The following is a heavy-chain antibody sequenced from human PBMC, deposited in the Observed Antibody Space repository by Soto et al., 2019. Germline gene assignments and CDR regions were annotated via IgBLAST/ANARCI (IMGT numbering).Heavy chain of an antibody. CDR3: ARRTPGSGYDLYYYGMDV. D-gene: IGHD5-12*01. Sequence: VKVSCKASGYTFTSYGISWVRQAPGQGLEWMGWISAYNGNTNYARKLQGRVTMTTDTSTSTAYMELRSLRSDDTAVYYCARRTPGSGYDLYYYGMDVWGQGTTVTVSS. V-gene: IGHV1-18*01. CDR2: ISAYNGNT. J-gene: IGHJ6*02. CDR1: GYTFTSYG.